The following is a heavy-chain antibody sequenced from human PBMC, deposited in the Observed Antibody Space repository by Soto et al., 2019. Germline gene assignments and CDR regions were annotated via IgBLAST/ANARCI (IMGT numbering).Heavy chain of an antibody. Sequence: NPSETLSLTCTVSGGSISSYYWSWIRQPAGKGLEWIGRIYTSGSTNYNPSLKSRVTMSVDTSKNQFSLKLRSVTAADTAVYYCARDLGYYYDSSGPPGAFDIWGQGTMVTVSS. CDR3: ARDLGYYYDSSGPPGAFDI. V-gene: IGHV4-4*07. CDR2: IYTSGST. D-gene: IGHD3-22*01. J-gene: IGHJ3*02. CDR1: GGSISSYY.